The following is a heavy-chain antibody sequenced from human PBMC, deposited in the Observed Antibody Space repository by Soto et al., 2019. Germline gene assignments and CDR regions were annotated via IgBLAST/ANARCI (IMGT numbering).Heavy chain of an antibody. Sequence: EVQLFESGGGLVQPGGSLRLSCAASGFTFNNYAMNWVRQAPGKGLEWVSDISGSGGSTYYPDSVNGRFTISRDNATNTLYLQMKSLRAEDTAVYYCAKGTLGSSSWYDFDYWDQGALVTFSS. J-gene: IGHJ4*02. CDR2: ISGSGGST. D-gene: IGHD6-13*01. CDR1: GFTFNNYA. V-gene: IGHV3-23*01. CDR3: AKGTLGSSSWYDFDY.